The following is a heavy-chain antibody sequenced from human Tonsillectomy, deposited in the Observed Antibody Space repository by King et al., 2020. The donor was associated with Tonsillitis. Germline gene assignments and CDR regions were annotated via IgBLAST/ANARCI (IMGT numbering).Heavy chain of an antibody. CDR1: GFSFDDYA. Sequence: VQLVESGGGLVQPGRSLRLSCAASGFSFDDYAMHWVRQAPGKGLEWVSGISWNCGSIGYADSVKGRFTISRDNAKNSLYLQMNSLRAEDTALYYCAKAPSDILTGYYSYFDYWGQGTLVTVSS. J-gene: IGHJ4*02. CDR2: ISWNCGSI. CDR3: AKAPSDILTGYYSYFDY. D-gene: IGHD3-9*01. V-gene: IGHV3-9*01.